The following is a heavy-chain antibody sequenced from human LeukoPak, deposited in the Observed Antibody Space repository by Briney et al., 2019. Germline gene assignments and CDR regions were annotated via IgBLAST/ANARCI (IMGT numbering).Heavy chain of an antibody. CDR3: ARADRLQRGPYLIGP. D-gene: IGHD2-21*01. CDR1: GYTFANHD. V-gene: IGHV1-2*02. CDR2: INPNSGGT. Sequence: ASVKVSCKASGYTFANHDINWVRQAPGQGLEWMGWINPNSGGTSSAQKFRGRVTMTRDTSITTVYMEVRRLTSDDTAIYYCARADRLQRGPYLIGPWGQGTLVTVSS. J-gene: IGHJ5*02.